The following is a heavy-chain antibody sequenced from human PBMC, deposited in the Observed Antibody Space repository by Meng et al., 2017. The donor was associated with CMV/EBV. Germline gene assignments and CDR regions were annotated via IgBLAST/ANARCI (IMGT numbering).Heavy chain of an antibody. J-gene: IGHJ6*02. CDR1: GYTFTSYD. CDR3: ARDFLVSSGYYRNYYYYGMDV. D-gene: IGHD3-22*01. V-gene: IGHV1-8*03. Sequence: ASVKVSCKASGYTFTSYDINWVRQATGQGLEWMGWMNPNSGNTGYAQKFQGRVTITRNTSISTAYMELNSLRAEDTAVYYCARDFLVSSGYYRNYYYYGMDVWGQGTTVTVSS. CDR2: MNPNSGNT.